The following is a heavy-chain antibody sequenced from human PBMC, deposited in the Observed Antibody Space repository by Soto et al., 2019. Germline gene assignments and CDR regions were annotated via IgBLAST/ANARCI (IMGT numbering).Heavy chain of an antibody. J-gene: IGHJ4*02. V-gene: IGHV4-59*08. CDR3: ARGSYYYDSSGYYHY. CDR1: GASISSNY. CDR2: IYHSGT. Sequence: SETLSLTCTVSGASISSNYWSWIRQTPGKGLEWIGYIYHSGTNYNPSLKSRVFISMDTSKNQFSLKLSSVTAADTAVYYCARGSYYYDSSGYYHYWGQGTLVTVSS. D-gene: IGHD3-22*01.